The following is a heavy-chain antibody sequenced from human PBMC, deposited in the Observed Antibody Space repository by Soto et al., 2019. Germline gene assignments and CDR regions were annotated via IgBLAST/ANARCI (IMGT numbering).Heavy chain of an antibody. V-gene: IGHV1-69*13. CDR2: IIPIFGTA. D-gene: IGHD3-9*01. CDR1: GSTFSSYA. Sequence: SVKVSCKASGSTFSSYAISWVRQAPGQGLEWMGGIIPIFGTANYAQKFQGRVTITADESTSTAYMELSSLRSEDTAVYYCARTGRYYDILTGYYGPQGDYFDYWGQGTLVTVSS. J-gene: IGHJ4*02. CDR3: ARTGRYYDILTGYYGPQGDYFDY.